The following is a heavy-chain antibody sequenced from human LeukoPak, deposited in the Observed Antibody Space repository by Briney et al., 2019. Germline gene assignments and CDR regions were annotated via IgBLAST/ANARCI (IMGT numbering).Heavy chain of an antibody. CDR1: GFTFSDYY. D-gene: IGHD1-20*01. V-gene: IGHV3-23*01. Sequence: PGGSLRLSCAASGFTFSDYYMSWIRQAPGKGLEWVSAISGSGGSTYYADSVKGRFTISRDNSKNTLYLQMNSLRAEDTAVYYCAKDRVSNWNPLGNWGQGTLVTVSS. CDR3: AKDRVSNWNPLGN. CDR2: ISGSGGST. J-gene: IGHJ4*02.